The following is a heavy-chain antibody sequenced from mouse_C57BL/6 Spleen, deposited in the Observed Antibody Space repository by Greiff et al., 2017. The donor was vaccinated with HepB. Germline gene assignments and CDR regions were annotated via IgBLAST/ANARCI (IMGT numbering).Heavy chain of an antibody. Sequence: VQLQQSGPELVKPGASVKISCKASGYAFSSSWMNWVKQRPGKGLEWIGRIYPGDGDTNYNGKFKGKATLTADKSSSTAYMQLSSLTSEDSAVYFCVRTGTGYFDVWGTGTTVTVSS. J-gene: IGHJ1*03. V-gene: IGHV1-82*01. CDR1: GYAFSSSW. CDR2: IYPGDGDT. D-gene: IGHD4-1*01. CDR3: VRTGTGYFDV.